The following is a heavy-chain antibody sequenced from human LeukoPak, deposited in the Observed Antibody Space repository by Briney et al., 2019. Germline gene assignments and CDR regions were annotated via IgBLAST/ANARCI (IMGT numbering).Heavy chain of an antibody. J-gene: IGHJ2*01. CDR1: RGSLSGYE. V-gene: IGHV4-34*01. CDR2: ITHSGSA. Sequence: PSETLSLTCGVSRGSLSGYEWRWVRQPPGGGLEWLGEITHSGSANYNASLKRGVTISGDTSKKQFSLKHKYVNAADTGVYYCGAGVDPCGRGTPVTVSS. D-gene: IGHD6-19*01. CDR3: GAGVDP.